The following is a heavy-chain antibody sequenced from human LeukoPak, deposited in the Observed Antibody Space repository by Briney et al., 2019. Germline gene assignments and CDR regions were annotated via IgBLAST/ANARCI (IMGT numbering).Heavy chain of an antibody. V-gene: IGHV3-30-3*01. D-gene: IGHD5-12*01. CDR1: GFSFNTYA. J-gene: IGHJ4*02. Sequence: GGSLRLSCAASGFSFNTYAVHWFRQAPGKGLDWVAVISYDGSTKYYADSVKGRFTISRDNSQNTLYLQMNSLRAEDTAVYYCARRGGGYEFDYWGQGTPVTVSS. CDR3: ARRGGGYEFDY. CDR2: ISYDGSTK.